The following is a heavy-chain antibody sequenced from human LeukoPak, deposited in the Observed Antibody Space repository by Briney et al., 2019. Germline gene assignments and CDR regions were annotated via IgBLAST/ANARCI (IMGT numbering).Heavy chain of an antibody. V-gene: IGHV3-30*04. J-gene: IGHJ4*02. Sequence: HPGGSLRLSCAASGFTFSVYALHWVRQAPGKGLEWVAVISNDANNKYYVDSVNGRFTISRDNSKNTVYLQMTSLRADDTAVYYCARSMVRGVLPYWGQGTLVTVSS. D-gene: IGHD3-10*01. CDR1: GFTFSVYA. CDR2: ISNDANNK. CDR3: ARSMVRGVLPY.